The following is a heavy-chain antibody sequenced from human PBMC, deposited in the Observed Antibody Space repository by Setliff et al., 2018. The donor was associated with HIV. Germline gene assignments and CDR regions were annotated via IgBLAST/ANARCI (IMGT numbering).Heavy chain of an antibody. CDR2: INHSGST. CDR1: GGSFSGYY. CDR3: AREVRVLIPSASHVFWFDP. D-gene: IGHD2-2*01. J-gene: IGHJ5*02. V-gene: IGHV4-34*01. Sequence: SETLSLTCAVYGGSFSGYYWSWIRQPPGKGLEWIGEINHSGSTNYNMSLWSRVTISLDASRNQFSLELISVTAADTAVYYCAREVRVLIPSASHVFWFDPWGQGTLVTVSS.